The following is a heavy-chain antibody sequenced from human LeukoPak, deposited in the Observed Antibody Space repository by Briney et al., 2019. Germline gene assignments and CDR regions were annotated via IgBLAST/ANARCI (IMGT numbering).Heavy chain of an antibody. CDR1: GLPFSTYS. J-gene: IGHJ4*02. CDR3: AKDLITAAFH. V-gene: IGHV3-23*01. D-gene: IGHD6-13*01. Sequence: TGGSLRLSCAASGLPFSTYSMNWVRQAPGKGLEWVSAISGSGGSTYYADSVKGRSTISRDNSKNTLYLQMNSLRAEDTAVYYCAKDLITAAFHWGQGTLVTVSS. CDR2: ISGSGGST.